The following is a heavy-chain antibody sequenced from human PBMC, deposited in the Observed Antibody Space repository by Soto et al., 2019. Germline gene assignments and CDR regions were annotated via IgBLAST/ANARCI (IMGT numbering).Heavy chain of an antibody. CDR3: ARQTYYYDSSGYYSRTSNWFDP. Sequence: SKTLSLTCTVSGGSISSGDYYWSWIRQPPGKGLEWIGYIYYSGSTYYNPSLKSRVTISVDTSKNQFSLKLSSVTAADTAVYYCARQTYYYDSSGYYSRTSNWFDPWGQGTLVTVSS. CDR1: GGSISSGDYY. D-gene: IGHD3-22*01. J-gene: IGHJ5*02. V-gene: IGHV4-30-4*01. CDR2: IYYSGST.